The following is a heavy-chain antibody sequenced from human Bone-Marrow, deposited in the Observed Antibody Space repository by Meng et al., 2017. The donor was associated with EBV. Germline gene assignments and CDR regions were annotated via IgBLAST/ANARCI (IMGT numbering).Heavy chain of an antibody. V-gene: IGHV1-69*01. J-gene: IGHJ4*02. CDR1: GGTPFRSSA. CDR3: ARESGRGYSSDY. CDR2: IIPMFGAA. D-gene: IGHD5-18*01. Sequence: QVQLVQSGAEVKKAGSSVKVSCKASGGTPFRSSAISWVRQAPGQGLEWLGGIIPMFGAADYAQKFQDRVTIIADESTSTVYMELSSLRSDDTAVYYCARESGRGYSSDYWGKGTLVTVSS.